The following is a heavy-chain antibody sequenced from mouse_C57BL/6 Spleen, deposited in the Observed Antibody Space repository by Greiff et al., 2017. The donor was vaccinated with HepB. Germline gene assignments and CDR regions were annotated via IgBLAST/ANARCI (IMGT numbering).Heavy chain of an antibody. CDR1: GYSFTSYY. D-gene: IGHD4-1*01. J-gene: IGHJ3*01. Sequence: QVQLQQSGPELVKPGASVKISCKASGYSFTSYYIHWVKQRPGQGLEWIGWIYPGSGNTKYNEKFKGKATLTADTSSSTAYMQLSSLTSEDAAVYYCGTGAWFAYWGQGTLVTVSA. CDR2: IYPGSGNT. CDR3: GTGAWFAY. V-gene: IGHV1-66*01.